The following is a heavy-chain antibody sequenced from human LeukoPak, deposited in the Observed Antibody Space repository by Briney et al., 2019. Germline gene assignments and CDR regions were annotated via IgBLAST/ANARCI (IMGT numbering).Heavy chain of an antibody. CDR3: AKGRSSGPPYFDC. D-gene: IGHD6-19*01. J-gene: IGHJ4*02. V-gene: IGHV3-23*01. Sequence: GGSLRLSCAASGFTFSSYAMNWVRQAAGKGLEWVSAIRSSGGSTYYADSVKGRFTISRDNSDNTLYLQMNSLRAEDTAVYYCAKGRSSGPPYFDCWGQGTLVTVSS. CDR2: IRSSGGST. CDR1: GFTFSSYA.